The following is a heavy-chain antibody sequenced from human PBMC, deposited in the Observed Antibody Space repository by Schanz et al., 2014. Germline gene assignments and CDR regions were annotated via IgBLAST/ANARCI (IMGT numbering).Heavy chain of an antibody. CDR1: GYTFTGYY. J-gene: IGHJ3*02. V-gene: IGHV1-8*01. CDR2: INPNSGNP. D-gene: IGHD5-18*01. CDR3: TRGGYSYALSAFDI. Sequence: QVQLVQSGAEVKKPGASVKVSCKASGYTFTGYYMHWVRQAPGQGLEWMGWINPNSGNPGFAQKFRGRVTMTRNTSMSTAYMELRSLRSDDTALYYCTRGGYSYALSAFDIWGQGTMVTVSS.